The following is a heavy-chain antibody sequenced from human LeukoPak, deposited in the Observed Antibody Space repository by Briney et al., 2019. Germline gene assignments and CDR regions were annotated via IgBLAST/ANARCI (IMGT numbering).Heavy chain of an antibody. CDR2: MWYDGTNR. CDR1: GFSFCSYG. CDR3: ARDGAFLGYCSGGTCFPLYYFDY. D-gene: IGHD2-15*01. V-gene: IGHV3-33*01. Sequence: GGSLRLSCAAAGFSFCSYGMHWVRQAPGKGLEWVAVMWYDGTNRFYADSVKGRFTISRDNSKNTLYLQMNSLRAEDTAVYFCARDGAFLGYCSGGTCFPLYYFDYWGQGTLVTVPS. J-gene: IGHJ4*02.